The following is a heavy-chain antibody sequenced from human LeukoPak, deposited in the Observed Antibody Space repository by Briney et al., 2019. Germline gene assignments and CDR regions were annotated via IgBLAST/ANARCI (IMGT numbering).Heavy chain of an antibody. V-gene: IGHV6-1*01. D-gene: IGHD1-26*01. J-gene: IGHJ4*02. CDR1: GDSVSSNSAA. CDR2: TYYRSKWSN. Sequence: SQTLSLTCAISGDSVSSNSAAWNWIRQSPSRGLEWLGRTYYRSKWSNDCAVSVKSRITISPDTSKNQFSLQLDSVTPEDTAVYYCVGTGIYFRYWGQGALVTVSS. CDR3: VGTGIYFRY.